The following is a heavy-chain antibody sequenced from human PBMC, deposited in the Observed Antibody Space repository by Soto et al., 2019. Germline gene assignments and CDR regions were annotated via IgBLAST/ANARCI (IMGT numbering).Heavy chain of an antibody. V-gene: IGHV3-23*01. Sequence: EVQLLESGGGLVQPGGSLRVSCAASGFTFSSYAMNWVRQAPGKGLEWVSSIGGSGSTTYHADSVKGRFTISRDNSKNTLYLQMNSLTAEDTAVYYCAKDNYGDYYYYGMDVWGQGTTVTVSS. CDR1: GFTFSSYA. D-gene: IGHD4-17*01. CDR2: IGGSGSTT. J-gene: IGHJ6*02. CDR3: AKDNYGDYYYYGMDV.